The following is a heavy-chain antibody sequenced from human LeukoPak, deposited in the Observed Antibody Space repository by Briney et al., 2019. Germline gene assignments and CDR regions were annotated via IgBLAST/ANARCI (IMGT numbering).Heavy chain of an antibody. V-gene: IGHV6-1*01. CDR1: GDSVSNNSAG. D-gene: IGHD6-6*01. Sequence: SQTLSLTCAISGDSVSNNSAGWNWIRQSPSRGLEWLGRTYYRSKWYNDYAVSVKSRMTINPDTSKNQISLQLNSVTPEDTAVYYCAREGAFSCSSSRWFDPWGQGTLVTVSS. J-gene: IGHJ5*02. CDR2: TYYRSKWYN. CDR3: AREGAFSCSSSRWFDP.